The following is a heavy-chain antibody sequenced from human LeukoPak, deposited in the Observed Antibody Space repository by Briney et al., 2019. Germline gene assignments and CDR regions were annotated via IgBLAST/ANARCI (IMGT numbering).Heavy chain of an antibody. CDR1: GYTFTGYY. J-gene: IGHJ4*02. V-gene: IGHV1-2*06. CDR2: INPNSGGT. Sequence: ASVKVSCKASGYTFTGYYMHWVRQAPGQGLEWMGRINPNSGGTNYAQKFQGRVTMTRDTSISTAYMELSRLRSDDTAVYYCARPSSSGYFRYYFDYWGQGTLVTVSS. CDR3: ARPSSSGYFRYYFDY. D-gene: IGHD3-22*01.